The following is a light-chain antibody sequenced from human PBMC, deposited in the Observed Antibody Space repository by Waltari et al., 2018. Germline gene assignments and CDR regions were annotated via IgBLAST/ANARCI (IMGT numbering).Light chain of an antibody. CDR1: QSVSSNY. CDR2: GAS. CDR3: QQYGSSQFT. Sequence: EIVLTQSPGTLSLSPGDRATLSCRASQSVSSNYLAWYQQKPGQAPRLLIYGASSRATGIPDRFSGSGSGTDFTLTISRLEPEDFAVYYCQQYGSSQFTFGSGTKVDIK. V-gene: IGKV3-20*01. J-gene: IGKJ3*01.